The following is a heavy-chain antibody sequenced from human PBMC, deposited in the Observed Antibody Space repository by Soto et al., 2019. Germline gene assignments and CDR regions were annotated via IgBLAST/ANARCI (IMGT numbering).Heavy chain of an antibody. D-gene: IGHD2-2*01. J-gene: IGHJ6*02. CDR2: ISSSSSYI. Sequence: PGGSLRLSCAASGFTFSSYSMNWVRQAPGKGLEWVSSISSSSSYIYYADSVKGRFTISRDNAKNSLYLQMNSLRAEDTAVYYCARVPATAGFYYYGMDVWGQGTKVTVAS. V-gene: IGHV3-21*01. CDR3: ARVPATAGFYYYGMDV. CDR1: GFTFSSYS.